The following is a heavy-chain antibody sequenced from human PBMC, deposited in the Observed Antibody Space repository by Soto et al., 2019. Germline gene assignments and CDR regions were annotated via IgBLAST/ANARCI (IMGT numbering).Heavy chain of an antibody. CDR2: IHYSGST. D-gene: IGHD5-18*01. CDR3: ERHNGCSYGGLN. CDR1: GVSISDYY. J-gene: IGHJ4*02. Sequence: SETLSLTCTVSGVSISDYYWSWIRQPPGKGLEWIGYIHYSGSTDYNPSLKSRVTISVDTSKNQFSLKLSSVTAADTAVYYCERHNGCSYGGLNWGQGTLVTVSS. V-gene: IGHV4-59*08.